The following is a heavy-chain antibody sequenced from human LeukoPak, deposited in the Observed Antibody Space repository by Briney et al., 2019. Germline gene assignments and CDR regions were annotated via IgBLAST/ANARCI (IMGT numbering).Heavy chain of an antibody. J-gene: IGHJ4*02. V-gene: IGHV1-8*01. CDR3: TRGRAAGD. CDR1: GYTFTNND. CDR2: VSPDSGDT. Sequence: APVKVSCKASGYTFTNNDINWVRQATGQGLEWMGWVSPDSGDTGYAPNFRGRVTMTTDTSINTAYMELTSLTSEDTAIYYCTRGRAAGDWGQGTLVTVSS. D-gene: IGHD6-19*01.